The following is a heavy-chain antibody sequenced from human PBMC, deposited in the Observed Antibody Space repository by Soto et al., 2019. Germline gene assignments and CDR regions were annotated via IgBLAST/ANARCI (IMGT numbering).Heavy chain of an antibody. CDR2: IYYSGST. J-gene: IGHJ5*02. CDR3: ARAWYSSSWYRFNWLDP. V-gene: IGHV4-59*01. Sequence: SETLSLTCTVSGGSISSYYWSWIRQPPGKGLEWIGDIYYSGSTNYNPSLKSRVTISVDTSKNQFSLKLSSVTAADTAVYYCARAWYSSSWYRFNWLDPWGQGTLVTVSS. CDR1: GGSISSYY. D-gene: IGHD6-13*01.